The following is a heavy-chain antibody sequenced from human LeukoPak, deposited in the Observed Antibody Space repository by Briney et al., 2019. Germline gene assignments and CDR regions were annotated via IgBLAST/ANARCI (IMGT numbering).Heavy chain of an antibody. J-gene: IGHJ4*02. V-gene: IGHV3-30*02. CDR1: GFTFSSYG. CDR3: TGDFDY. Sequence: PGGSLRLSCAASGFTFSSYGMHWVRQAPGKGLEWVTFIRYDGSYTFDGSDEYYTDSVKGRFTISRDNSKNMLYLQMNSPRAEDTAVYYCTGDFDYWGQGTLVTVSS. CDR2: IRYDGSYTFDGSDE.